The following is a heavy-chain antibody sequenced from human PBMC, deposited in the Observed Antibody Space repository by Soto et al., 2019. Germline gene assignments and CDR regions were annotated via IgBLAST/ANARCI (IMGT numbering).Heavy chain of an antibody. V-gene: IGHV3-74*01. D-gene: IGHD6-19*01. J-gene: IGHJ4*02. CDR1: GFTLSIYW. CDR2: IDRVGSST. CDR3: ARDPAPIGWYDY. Sequence: GGSLRLSCAASGFTLSIYWMHWVRQAPGKGLEWVSRIDRVGSSTTYADSVKGRFTISRDSAKNTLYLQMNSLRVEDTAVYYCARDPAPIGWYDYWGQGTLVTVSS.